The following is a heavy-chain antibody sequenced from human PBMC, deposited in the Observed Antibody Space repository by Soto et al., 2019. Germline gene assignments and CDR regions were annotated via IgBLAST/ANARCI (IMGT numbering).Heavy chain of an antibody. CDR2: IYSGGLT. CDR3: ARDSHVGSGWQLTADY. J-gene: IGHJ4*02. D-gene: IGHD6-19*01. Sequence: GGSLRLSCAASKLTVGSSYMTWVRQAPGKGLEWVSVIYSGGLTYYAESVKGRFTISRDNSKNTLYLQMNSLRAEDTAVYYCARDSHVGSGWQLTADYWGQGTLVTVSS. CDR1: KLTVGSSY. V-gene: IGHV3-53*01.